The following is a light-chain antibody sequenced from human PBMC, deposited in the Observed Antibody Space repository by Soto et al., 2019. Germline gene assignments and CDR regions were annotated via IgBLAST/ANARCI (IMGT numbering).Light chain of an antibody. CDR1: QSISSW. CDR3: QQYNSYSPFT. V-gene: IGKV1-5*01. CDR2: DAS. J-gene: IGKJ2*01. Sequence: DIQMTQSPSTLSASVGDRVTITCRASQSISSWLAWNQQKPGKAPKLLIYDASSLDSGVPSRFSGSGARTEFTLNISSLQPDDFATYSCQQYNSYSPFTFGQGTKLEIK.